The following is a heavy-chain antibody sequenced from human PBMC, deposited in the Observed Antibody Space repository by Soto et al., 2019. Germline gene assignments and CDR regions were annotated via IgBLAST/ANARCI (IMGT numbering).Heavy chain of an antibody. D-gene: IGHD6-13*01. V-gene: IGHV3-30-3*01. CDR3: ARDQAAAGDYYYYYGMDV. J-gene: IGHJ6*02. CDR1: GFTFSSYA. CDR2: ISYDGSNK. Sequence: PGGSLRLSCAASGFTFSSYATHWVRQAPGKGLEWVAVISYDGSNKYYADSVKGRFTISRDNSKNTLYLQMNSLRAEDTAVYYCARDQAAAGDYYYYYGMDVWGQGTTVTVSS.